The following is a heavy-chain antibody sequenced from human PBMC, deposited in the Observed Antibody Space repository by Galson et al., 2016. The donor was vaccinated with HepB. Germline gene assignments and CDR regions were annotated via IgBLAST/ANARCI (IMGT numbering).Heavy chain of an antibody. D-gene: IGHD2-15*01. J-gene: IGHJ6*03. V-gene: IGHV4-39*01. Sequence: LTCTVSGGSISNSNYYWGWIRQPPGKGLEWIGNIYYSGSTSYNPSLKSRVTMSVDTSKSQFSLKLSSVTAADTTVYYCARVLRYSFYMDAWGKGTTVTVSS. CDR2: IYYSGST. CDR1: GGSISNSNYY. CDR3: ARVLRYSFYMDA.